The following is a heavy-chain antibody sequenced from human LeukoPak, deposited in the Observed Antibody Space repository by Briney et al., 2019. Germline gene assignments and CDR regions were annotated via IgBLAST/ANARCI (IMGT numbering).Heavy chain of an antibody. J-gene: IGHJ4*02. V-gene: IGHV4-38-2*02. CDR3: ASSGYKFGGSYWWFDY. CDR2: IYHSGST. D-gene: IGHD1-26*01. Sequence: TSETLSLTCTVSGYSISSGYYWGWIRQPPGKGLEWIGSIYHSGSTYYNPSLKSRVTMSVDTSKNQFSLKLSSVTAADTALYYCASSGYKFGGSYWWFDYWGQGTLVTVSS. CDR1: GYSISSGYY.